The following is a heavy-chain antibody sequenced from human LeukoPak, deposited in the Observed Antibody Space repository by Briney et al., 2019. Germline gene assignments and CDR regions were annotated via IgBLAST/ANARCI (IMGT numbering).Heavy chain of an antibody. D-gene: IGHD6-13*01. Sequence: GGSLRLSCAASGFTFSDYYMSWIRQAPGKGLEWVSYISSSGSTIYYADSVKGRFTISRDNAKNSLYLQMNSLRAEDTAVYYCARDLVVSSWSMTNYYGMDVWGQGTTVTVSS. CDR1: GFTFSDYY. J-gene: IGHJ6*02. CDR3: ARDLVVSSWSMTNYYGMDV. V-gene: IGHV3-11*04. CDR2: ISSSGSTI.